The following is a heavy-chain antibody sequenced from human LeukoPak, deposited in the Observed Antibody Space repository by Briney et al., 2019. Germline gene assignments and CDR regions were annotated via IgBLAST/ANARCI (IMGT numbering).Heavy chain of an antibody. CDR2: MYYSGTT. CDR3: AREESFLAAAGCHFDY. D-gene: IGHD6-13*01. J-gene: IGHJ4*02. CDR1: GGSISSYY. V-gene: IGHV4-59*08. Sequence: SSETLSLTCTVSGGSISSYYWSWIRQPPGKGLEWIGYMYYSGTTNYSPSLKSRVTMSVDTSKNQFSLKLSSVTAADTAVYYCAREESFLAAAGCHFDYWGQGTLVTVSS.